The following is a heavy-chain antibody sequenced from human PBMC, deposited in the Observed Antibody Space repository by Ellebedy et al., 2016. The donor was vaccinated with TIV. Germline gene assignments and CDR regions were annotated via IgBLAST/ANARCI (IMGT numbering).Heavy chain of an antibody. CDR3: ARDLGEAGPGMDV. Sequence: GESLKISXAASGFTFSDYYMSWIRQAPGKGLEWVSYISSSSSTIYYADSVKGRFTISRDNAKNSLYLQMNSLRDEDTAVYYCARDLGEAGPGMDVWGQGTTVTVSS. V-gene: IGHV3-11*04. CDR2: ISSSSSTI. D-gene: IGHD4-17*01. J-gene: IGHJ6*02. CDR1: GFTFSDYY.